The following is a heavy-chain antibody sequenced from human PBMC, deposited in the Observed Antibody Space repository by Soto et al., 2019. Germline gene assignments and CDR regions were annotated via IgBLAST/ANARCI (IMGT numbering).Heavy chain of an antibody. D-gene: IGHD6-13*01. Sequence: EVQLVESGGGLVKPGGSLRLSCAASGFTFSSYSMNWVRQAPGKGLEWVSSISSSSSYIYYADSVKGRFTISRDNAKNSLYLQMNSLRAEDTAVYYCARDPVHSSSWYRAGDRYGMDVWGQGTTVTVSS. CDR3: ARDPVHSSSWYRAGDRYGMDV. V-gene: IGHV3-21*01. J-gene: IGHJ6*02. CDR1: GFTFSSYS. CDR2: ISSSSSYI.